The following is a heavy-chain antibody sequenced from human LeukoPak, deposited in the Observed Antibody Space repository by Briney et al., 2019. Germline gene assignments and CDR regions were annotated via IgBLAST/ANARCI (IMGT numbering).Heavy chain of an antibody. CDR2: IYTSGST. CDR3: ARGGREVLDNWFDP. J-gene: IGHJ5*02. CDR1: GGSISSYY. D-gene: IGHD1-26*01. V-gene: IGHV4-4*07. Sequence: SETLSLTCTVSGGSISSYYWSWIRQPAGKGLEWIGRIYTSGSTNYNPSLKSRVTISVDKSKNQFSLKLTSVTAADTAVYYCARGGREVLDNWFDPWGQGTLVTVSS.